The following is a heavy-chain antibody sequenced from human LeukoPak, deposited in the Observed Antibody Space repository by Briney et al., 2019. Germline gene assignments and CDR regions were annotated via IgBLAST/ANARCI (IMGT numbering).Heavy chain of an antibody. D-gene: IGHD1-26*01. V-gene: IGHV1-69*05. CDR2: IIPIFGTA. CDR3: ARVGRGVNLYNWFDP. CDR1: GGTFSSYA. J-gene: IGHJ5*02. Sequence: VASVKVSCKASGGTFSSYAISWVRQAPGQGLEWMGVIIPIFGTANYARKFQGRVTITTDESTSTAYMELSSLRSEDTAVYYCARVGRGVNLYNWFDPWGQGTLVTVSS.